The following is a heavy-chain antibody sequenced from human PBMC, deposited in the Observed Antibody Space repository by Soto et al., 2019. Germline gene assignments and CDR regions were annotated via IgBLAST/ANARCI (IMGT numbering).Heavy chain of an antibody. CDR2: INPSGGST. V-gene: IGHV1-46*01. CDR3: ARPHNYGDYGDAFDI. J-gene: IGHJ3*02. CDR1: GYTFTSYY. D-gene: IGHD4-17*01. Sequence: ASVKVSCKASGYTFTSYYMHWVRQAPGQGLEWMGIINPSGGSTSYAQKFQGRVTMTRDTSTSTVYMELSSLRSEDTAVYYCARPHNYGDYGDAFDIWGQGTIVTVSS.